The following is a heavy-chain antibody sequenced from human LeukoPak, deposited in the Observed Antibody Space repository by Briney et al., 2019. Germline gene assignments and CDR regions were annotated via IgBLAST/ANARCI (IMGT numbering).Heavy chain of an antibody. Sequence: ASVKVSCKASGYTFTGYYMHWVRQAPGQGLEWMGWINPNSGGTNYAQKFQGRVTMTRDTSISTAYMELSRLRSDDTAVYYCAREYYYDSSGYPLFDYWGQGTLVTVSS. D-gene: IGHD3-22*01. J-gene: IGHJ4*02. CDR2: INPNSGGT. CDR1: GYTFTGYY. CDR3: AREYYYDSSGYPLFDY. V-gene: IGHV1-2*02.